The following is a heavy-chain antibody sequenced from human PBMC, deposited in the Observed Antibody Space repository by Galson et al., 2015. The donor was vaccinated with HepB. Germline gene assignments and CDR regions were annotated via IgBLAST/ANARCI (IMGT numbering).Heavy chain of an antibody. CDR2: IIPILGIA. Sequence: SVKVSCKASGGTFSSYTISWVRQAPGQGLEWMGRIIPILGIANYAQKFQGRVTITADKSTCTAYMELSSLRSEDTAVYYCARLSVRPPLNYDSSGSSGDYWGQGTLVTVSS. J-gene: IGHJ4*02. CDR3: ARLSVRPPLNYDSSGSSGDY. D-gene: IGHD3-22*01. V-gene: IGHV1-69*02. CDR1: GGTFSSYT.